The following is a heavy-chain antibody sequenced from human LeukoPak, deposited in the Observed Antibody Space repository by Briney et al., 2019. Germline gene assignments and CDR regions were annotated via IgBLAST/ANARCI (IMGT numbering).Heavy chain of an antibody. CDR2: LIPVFGTA. J-gene: IGHJ6*02. V-gene: IGHV1-69*01. CDR3: ARPPDYDILTGSYYYYYGMDV. CDR1: GGTFIRYA. Sequence: SVKVSCKASGGTFIRYAISWVGQAPGRGREWVGGLIPVFGTANDTQKCQSRVRITAAEYTSTAYLELSSLRSEDTAVYYCARPPDYDILTGSYYYYYGMDVWGQGTTVTVPS. D-gene: IGHD3-9*01.